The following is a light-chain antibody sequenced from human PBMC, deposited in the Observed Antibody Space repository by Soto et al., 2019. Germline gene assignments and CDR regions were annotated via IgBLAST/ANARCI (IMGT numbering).Light chain of an antibody. CDR1: QSIGEY. J-gene: IGKJ2*02. V-gene: IGKV1-39*01. CDR2: GAS. Sequence: DIQLTQSPSSLSASVGDRVSITCRASQSIGEYLNWYQQKPGKAPKLLIYGASTVHAGAASGFSGSGSGTDFPLTIRSQQREDFATYYCQQSYSGPRTFGQGTRLEMK. CDR3: QQSYSGPRT.